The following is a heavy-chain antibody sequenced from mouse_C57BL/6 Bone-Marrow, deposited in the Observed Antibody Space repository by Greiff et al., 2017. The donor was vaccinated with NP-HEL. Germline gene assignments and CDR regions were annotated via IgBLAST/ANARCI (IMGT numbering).Heavy chain of an antibody. Sequence: QVQLQQPGAELVKPGASVKLSCKASGYTFTSYWMQWVKQRPGQGLEWIGEIDPSDSYTNYNQKFKGKATLTVDTSSSTAYMQLSSLTSEDSAVYYCARGPKGYYGSYWYFDVWGTGTTVTVSS. CDR3: ARGPKGYYGSYWYFDV. CDR1: GYTFTSYW. CDR2: IDPSDSYT. V-gene: IGHV1-50*01. J-gene: IGHJ1*03. D-gene: IGHD1-1*01.